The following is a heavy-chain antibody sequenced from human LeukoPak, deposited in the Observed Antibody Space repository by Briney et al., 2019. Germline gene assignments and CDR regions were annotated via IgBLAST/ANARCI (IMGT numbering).Heavy chain of an antibody. Sequence: PSETLSLTCTVPGYSISSDYYWGWIRQPPGKGLEWIGNIFYSGSTYYNPSLKSRVTISVDTSKNQFSLKLSSVTAADTAVYYCASGDEFLDAFDIWGQGTMVTVSS. V-gene: IGHV4-38-2*02. CDR2: IFYSGST. J-gene: IGHJ3*02. CDR1: GYSISSDYY. D-gene: IGHD2-21*01. CDR3: ASGDEFLDAFDI.